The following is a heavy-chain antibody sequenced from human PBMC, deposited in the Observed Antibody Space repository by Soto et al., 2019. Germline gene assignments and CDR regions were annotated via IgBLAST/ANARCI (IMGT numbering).Heavy chain of an antibody. CDR3: ARENDYVWGSHNWFDP. D-gene: IGHD3-16*01. Sequence: SETLSLTCTVSGGSISSYYWSWIRQPAGKGLEWIGRIYTSGSTNYNPSLKGRVTMSVDTSKNQFSLKLSSVTAADTAVYYCARENDYVWGSHNWFDPWGQRTLVTVSS. J-gene: IGHJ5*02. CDR1: GGSISSYY. V-gene: IGHV4-4*07. CDR2: IYTSGST.